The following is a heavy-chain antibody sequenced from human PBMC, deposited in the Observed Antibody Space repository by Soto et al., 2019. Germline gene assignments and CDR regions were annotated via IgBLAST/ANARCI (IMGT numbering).Heavy chain of an antibody. CDR3: AKDLWITMVRGHNYYYGMDV. J-gene: IGHJ6*02. V-gene: IGHV3-30*18. CDR2: ISYDGRNK. CDR1: GFTFLLYG. D-gene: IGHD3-10*01. Sequence: GGSLILSCSSSGFTFLLYGMQCVRHAPSHALEWVAVISYDGRNKYYADSVKGRFTISRDNSKNTLYLQMNSLRAEDTAVYYCAKDLWITMVRGHNYYYGMDVWGQGPTVTVSS.